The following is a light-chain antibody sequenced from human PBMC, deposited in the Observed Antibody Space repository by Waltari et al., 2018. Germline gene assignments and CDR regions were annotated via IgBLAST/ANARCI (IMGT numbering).Light chain of an antibody. Sequence: QSVLTQPPSVSGAPGQRVTISCTGSSSNIGAGSDVHWYQHLPRTAPKLLIYLNYNRPSGGADRFSAAKSGTSASLAITGLQAEDEADYYCQSYDSLSDSYVFGTGTKVTVL. J-gene: IGLJ1*01. V-gene: IGLV1-40*01. CDR3: QSYDSLSDSYV. CDR1: SSNIGAGSD. CDR2: LNY.